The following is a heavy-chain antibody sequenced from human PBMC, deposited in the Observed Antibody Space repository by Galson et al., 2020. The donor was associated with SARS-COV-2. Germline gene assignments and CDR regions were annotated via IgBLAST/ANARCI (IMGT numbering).Heavy chain of an antibody. V-gene: IGHV3-30*04. CDR2: ISYDGSNK. Sequence: GESLKISCAASGFTFSSYAMHWVRQAPGKGLEWVAVISYDGSNKYYADSVKGRFTISRDNSKNTLYLQMNSLRAEDTAVYYCARDLLYYGMDVWGQGTTVTVSS. CDR3: ARDLLYYGMDV. CDR1: GFTFSSYA. J-gene: IGHJ6*02.